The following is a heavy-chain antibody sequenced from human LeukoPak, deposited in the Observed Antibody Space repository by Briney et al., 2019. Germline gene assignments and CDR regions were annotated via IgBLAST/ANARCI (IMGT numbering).Heavy chain of an antibody. CDR3: ARGDGSSWYAGVAFDY. CDR2: IYYSGST. J-gene: IGHJ4*02. CDR1: GGSISSYY. Sequence: SETLSLTCTVSGGSISSYYWSWIRQPPGKGLEWIGYIYYSGSTNYNPALKSRVTISVDTSKNQFSLKLSSVTAADTAVYYCARGDGSSWYAGVAFDYWGQGTLVTVSS. V-gene: IGHV4-59*01. D-gene: IGHD6-13*01.